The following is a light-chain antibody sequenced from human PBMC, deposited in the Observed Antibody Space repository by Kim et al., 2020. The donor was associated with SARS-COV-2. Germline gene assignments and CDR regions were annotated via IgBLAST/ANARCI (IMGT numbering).Light chain of an antibody. Sequence: ASVGDRVTITCRASQSISSYLNWYQPKPGKAPKLLIYAASSLQSGVPSRFSGSGSGTDFTLTISSLQPEDFATYYCQQSYSTPRTFGGGTKVDIK. J-gene: IGKJ4*01. CDR2: AAS. V-gene: IGKV1-39*01. CDR1: QSISSY. CDR3: QQSYSTPRT.